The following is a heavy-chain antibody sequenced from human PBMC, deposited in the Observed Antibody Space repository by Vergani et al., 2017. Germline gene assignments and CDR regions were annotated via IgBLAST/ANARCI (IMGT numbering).Heavy chain of an antibody. J-gene: IGHJ4*02. CDR1: GFTFTSSA. Sequence: QMQLVQSGPEVKKPGTPVKVSCKASGFTFTSSAMQWGRQARGQRLEWLGWIVVGSGNTNNAQKFQERVTITRDMSTSTAYMGLSSLRSEDTAVYYGAAERDDYALDYWGQGTLVTVSS. D-gene: IGHD2-2*01. CDR3: AAERDDYALDY. CDR2: IVVGSGNT. V-gene: IGHV1-58*02.